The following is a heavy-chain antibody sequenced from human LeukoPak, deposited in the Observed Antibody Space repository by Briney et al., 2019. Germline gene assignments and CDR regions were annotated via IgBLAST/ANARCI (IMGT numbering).Heavy chain of an antibody. V-gene: IGHV3-7*01. Sequence: GGSLRLSCAASGFTFSSYWMSWVRQAPGKGLEWVANIKQDGSEKYYVDSVKGRFTISRDNAKNSLYLQMNSLRAEDTAVYYCARLIVGATAEYFQHWGQGTPVTVSS. CDR3: ARLIVGATAEYFQH. CDR2: IKQDGSEK. J-gene: IGHJ1*01. CDR1: GFTFSSYW. D-gene: IGHD1-26*01.